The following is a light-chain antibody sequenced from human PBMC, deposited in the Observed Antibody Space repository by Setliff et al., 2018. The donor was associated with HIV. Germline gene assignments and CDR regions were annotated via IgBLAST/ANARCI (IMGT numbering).Light chain of an antibody. J-gene: IGLJ1*01. CDR1: SSDVGSYNY. V-gene: IGLV2-14*01. Sequence: QSVLTQPASVPGSPGQSITISCTGTSSDVGSYNYVSWYQQHPGKAPKLMISEVSNRPSGVSNRFSGSKSDNTASLTISGLQAEDEADYFCSSFTSTTTLVFGTGTKV. CDR3: SSFTSTTTLV. CDR2: EVS.